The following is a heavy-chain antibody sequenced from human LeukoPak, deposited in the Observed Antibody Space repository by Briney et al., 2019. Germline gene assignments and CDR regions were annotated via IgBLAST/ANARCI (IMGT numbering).Heavy chain of an antibody. CDR2: IIPIFGTA. J-gene: IGHJ6*03. D-gene: IGHD5-18*01. V-gene: IGHV1-69*13. CDR1: GYTFTSYY. Sequence: SVKVSCKASGYTFTSYYMHWVRQAPGQGLEWMGGIIPIFGTANYAQKFQGRVTITADESTSTAYMELNSLRSEDTAVYYCARDRLPSLYYMDVWGKGTTVTISS. CDR3: ARDRLPSLYYMDV.